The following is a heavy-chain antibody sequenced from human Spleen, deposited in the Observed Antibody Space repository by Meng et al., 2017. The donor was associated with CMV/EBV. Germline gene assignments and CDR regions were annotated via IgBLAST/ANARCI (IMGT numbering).Heavy chain of an antibody. V-gene: IGHV3-21*01. CDR2: ITSSSSYI. CDR3: ARDDFGVVTNY. J-gene: IGHJ4*02. Sequence: GGSLRLSCAASGFTLSHHDMNWVRQAPGKGLEWVSSITSSSSYIYYADSVKGRFTISRDNAKNSLYLQMNSPRAEDTAVYYCARDDFGVVTNYWGQGTLVTVSS. CDR1: GFTLSHHD. D-gene: IGHD3-3*01.